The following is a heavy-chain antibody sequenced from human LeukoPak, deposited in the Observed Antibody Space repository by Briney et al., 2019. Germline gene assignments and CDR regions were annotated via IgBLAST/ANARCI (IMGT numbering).Heavy chain of an antibody. V-gene: IGHV1-46*01. CDR3: ARRAADNYDILTGYTSYYMDV. J-gene: IGHJ6*03. CDR1: GYTFTSYY. D-gene: IGHD3-9*01. Sequence: ASVKVSCKASGYTFTSYYMHWVRRAPGQGLEWMGIINPSGGSTSYAQKFQGRVTMTRDTSTSTVYMELSSLRSEDTAVYYCARRAADNYDILTGYTSYYMDVWGKGTTVTVSS. CDR2: INPSGGST.